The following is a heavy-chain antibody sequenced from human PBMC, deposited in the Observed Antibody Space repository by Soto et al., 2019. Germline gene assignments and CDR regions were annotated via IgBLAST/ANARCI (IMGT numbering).Heavy chain of an antibody. J-gene: IGHJ1*01. Sequence: EVQLVESGGVMIQRGGPRGPSFEASGSRFSAYDRHWVGHHPGKGLEWVSGIGTNADTHYSDSVKGRFTISRENDKNSLFLQMNSLKADDTAVYFCARGRPFWSDFYIDHWGQGTRVTVSS. D-gene: IGHD3-3*01. V-gene: IGHV3-13*01. CDR2: IGTNADT. CDR3: ARGRPFWSDFYIDH. CDR1: GSRFSAYD.